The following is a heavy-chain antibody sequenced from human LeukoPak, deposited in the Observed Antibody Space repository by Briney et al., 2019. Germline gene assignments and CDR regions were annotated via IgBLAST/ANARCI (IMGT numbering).Heavy chain of an antibody. CDR3: ARDIGSSSRVWFDP. CDR1: GGSISSYY. V-gene: IGHV4-59*01. D-gene: IGHD6-13*01. CDR2: IYYSGST. J-gene: IGHJ5*02. Sequence: SETLSLTCTVSGGSISSYYWSWIRQPPGKGLEWIGYIYYSGSTNYNPSLKSRVTISVDTSKNQFSLKLSSVTAADTAVYYCARDIGSSSRVWFDPWGQGTLVTVSS.